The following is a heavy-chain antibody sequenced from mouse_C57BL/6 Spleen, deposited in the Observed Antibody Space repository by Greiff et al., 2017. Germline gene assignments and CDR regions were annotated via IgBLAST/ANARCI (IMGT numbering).Heavy chain of an antibody. CDR1: GYTFTSYW. CDR3: ANYPGWFDV. V-gene: IGHV1-50*01. D-gene: IGHD5-5*01. Sequence: QVQLQQPGAELVKPGASVKLSCKASGYTFTSYWMQWVKPRPGQGLEWFGEIDPSDSYTNSNQKFTGKATLTVDTSSSTAYMQLSSLTSEDSAVYYCANYPGWFDVWGTGTTVTVSS. CDR2: IDPSDSYT. J-gene: IGHJ1*03.